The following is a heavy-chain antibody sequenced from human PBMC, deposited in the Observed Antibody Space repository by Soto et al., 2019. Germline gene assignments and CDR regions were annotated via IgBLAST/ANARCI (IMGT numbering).Heavy chain of an antibody. CDR1: GGSISSGGYS. Sequence: SETLSLTCAVSGGSISSGGYSWSWIRQPPGKGLEWIGYIYHSGSTYYNPSLKSRVTISVDRSKNQFSLKLSSVTAADTAVYYCARAADIAAAAPFDYWGQGTLVTVSS. J-gene: IGHJ4*02. CDR3: ARAADIAAAAPFDY. CDR2: IYHSGST. V-gene: IGHV4-30-2*01. D-gene: IGHD6-13*01.